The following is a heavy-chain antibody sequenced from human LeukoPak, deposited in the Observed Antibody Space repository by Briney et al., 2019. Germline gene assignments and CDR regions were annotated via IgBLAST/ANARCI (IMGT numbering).Heavy chain of an antibody. J-gene: IGHJ6*02. CDR2: INHSGST. Sequence: SETLSLTCTVSGGSISTYYWSWIRQPPGKGLEWIGEINHSGSTDYNPSLKSRVTISVDTSKNQFSLKLSSVTAADTAVYYCAWGTATSGAGYYYGMDVWGQGTTVTVSS. V-gene: IGHV4-34*01. CDR3: AWGTATSGAGYYYGMDV. CDR1: GGSISTYY.